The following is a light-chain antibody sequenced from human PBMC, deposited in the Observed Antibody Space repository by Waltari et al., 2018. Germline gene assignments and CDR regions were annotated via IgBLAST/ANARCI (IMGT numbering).Light chain of an antibody. CDR2: EVT. V-gene: IGLV2-23*02. J-gene: IGLJ1*01. Sequence: QSGLTQPASVSGSPGQSITIPCTGTSSDVGNYNLVSWYQQYPGKAPQLMVYEVTKRASGVSDRFSGSKSGNTASLTIHGLQSEDEADYYCCSYVGLGIYVFGSGTKVTVL. CDR1: SSDVGNYNL. CDR3: CSYVGLGIYV.